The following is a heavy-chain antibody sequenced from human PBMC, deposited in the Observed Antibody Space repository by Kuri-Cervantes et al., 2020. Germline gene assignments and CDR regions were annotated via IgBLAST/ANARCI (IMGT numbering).Heavy chain of an antibody. Sequence: GESLKISCAASGFTFSNAWMSWVRQAPGKGLEWVGRITSKTDGGTTDYAAPVKGRFTISRDDSKNTLYLQMNSLRPEDRSVYFCARGGYYDILTIGFDYWGQGALVTVSS. D-gene: IGHD3-9*01. CDR3: ARGGYYDILTIGFDY. CDR2: ITSKTDGGTT. V-gene: IGHV3-15*01. CDR1: GFTFSNAW. J-gene: IGHJ4*02.